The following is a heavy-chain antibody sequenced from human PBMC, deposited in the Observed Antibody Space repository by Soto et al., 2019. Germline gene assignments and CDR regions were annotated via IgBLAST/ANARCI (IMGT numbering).Heavy chain of an antibody. D-gene: IGHD6-6*01. CDR2: IIPIFGTA. CDR3: ARAIAARKPQYYYYYGMDV. J-gene: IGHJ6*02. Sequence: QVQLVQSGAEVKKPGSSVKVSCKASGGTFSSYAISWVRQAPGQGLEWMGGIIPIFGTANYAQKFQGRVTITADKSTSTAYMELSSLRSEDTAVYYCARAIAARKPQYYYYYGMDVWGQGTTVTVSS. V-gene: IGHV1-69*06. CDR1: GGTFSSYA.